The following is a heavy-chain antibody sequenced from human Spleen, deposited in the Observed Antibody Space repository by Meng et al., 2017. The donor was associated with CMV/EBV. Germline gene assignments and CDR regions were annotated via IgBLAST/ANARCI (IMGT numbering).Heavy chain of an antibody. CDR3: ARSRGPPYFFGMDV. J-gene: IGHJ6*02. V-gene: IGHV3-9*03. Sequence: SLKISCTASGFPFDNYAMHWVRQTPGKGLEWVSGISWNSGSKGYAASVKGRFTISRDNAKNSLHLQMNSLRAEDMAVYYCARSRGPPYFFGMDVWGQGTTVTVSS. CDR2: ISWNSGSK. D-gene: IGHD5-24*01. CDR1: GFPFDNYA.